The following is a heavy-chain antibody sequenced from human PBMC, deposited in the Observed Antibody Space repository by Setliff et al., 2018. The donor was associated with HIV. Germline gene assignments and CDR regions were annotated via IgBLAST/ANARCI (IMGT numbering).Heavy chain of an antibody. V-gene: IGHV3-43*01. J-gene: IGHJ4*02. Sequence: AGGSLRLSCVASGFIFDDYTMHWVRQRPGKGLEWVSLSSWNGETSYAESVKGRFTISRDNTKNSLFLQMNSLRSEDSAFYYCVKDKIRGVSGSAIRASFDYWGQGTLVTVSS. D-gene: IGHD3-10*01. CDR3: VKDKIRGVSGSAIRASFDY. CDR2: SSWNGET. CDR1: GFIFDDYT.